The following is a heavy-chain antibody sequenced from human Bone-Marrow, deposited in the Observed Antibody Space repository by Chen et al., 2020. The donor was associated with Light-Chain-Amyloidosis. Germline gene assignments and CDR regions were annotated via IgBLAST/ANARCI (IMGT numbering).Heavy chain of an antibody. J-gene: IGHJ4*02. CDR2: IYPDDSDA. Sequence: EVQLEQSGPEVKKPGESLKISCKGSRYTFPNYWIGWVRQMPGKGLEWMGVIYPDDSDARYSKSFEGQATISANKSFTTAYRQWRSPKASDTAMYYCARRRDGYNFDYWGQGTLVTVSS. CDR3: ARRRDGYNFDY. V-gene: IGHV5-51*01. CDR1: RYTFPNYW. D-gene: IGHD5-12*01.